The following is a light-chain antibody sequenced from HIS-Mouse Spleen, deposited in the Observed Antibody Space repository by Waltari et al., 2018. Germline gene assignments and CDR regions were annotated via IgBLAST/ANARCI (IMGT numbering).Light chain of an antibody. CDR3: SSYTSSSTLV. CDR1: SSDVGGYNY. V-gene: IGLV2-14*03. Sequence: QSALTQHASVSGSPGQSITISCTGTSSDVGGYNYVSWYQQHPGKAPKLMIYDVSNRPSWVSNRFSGSKSGNTASLTISGLQAEDEADYYCSSYTSSSTLVFGTGTKVTVL. CDR2: DVS. J-gene: IGLJ1*01.